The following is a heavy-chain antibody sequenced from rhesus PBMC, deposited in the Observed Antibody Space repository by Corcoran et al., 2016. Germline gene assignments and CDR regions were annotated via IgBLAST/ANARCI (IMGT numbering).Heavy chain of an antibody. D-gene: IGHD1-20*01. CDR1: GGSISSGYYY. CDR2: ITYSGST. J-gene: IGHJ1*01. V-gene: IGHV4-122*02. Sequence: QVQLQESGPGLVKPSETLSLTCAVSGGSISSGYYYWSWIRQPPGKGLEWIGYITYSGSTSYNPSLKSRVTISRYTSKNQFYLKLSSVTAADTAVYYCARAYSWNTPPGGYFEFWGQGALVTVSS. CDR3: ARAYSWNTPPGGYFEF.